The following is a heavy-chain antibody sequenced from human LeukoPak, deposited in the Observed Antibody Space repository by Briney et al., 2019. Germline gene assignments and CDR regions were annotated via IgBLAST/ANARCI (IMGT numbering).Heavy chain of an antibody. CDR1: GFTFSKDG. V-gene: IGHV3-23*01. CDR2: VNDNGANT. CDR3: TKGDGGYYPIDN. D-gene: IGHD1-26*01. Sequence: PGGSLRLSCAASGFTFSKDGMSWVRQAPGKGLEWVSTVNDNGANTHYADSVKGRFTISRDNSRSTLLLEMNSLRADDTALYYCTKGDGGYYPIDNWGQGTLVIVSS. J-gene: IGHJ4*02.